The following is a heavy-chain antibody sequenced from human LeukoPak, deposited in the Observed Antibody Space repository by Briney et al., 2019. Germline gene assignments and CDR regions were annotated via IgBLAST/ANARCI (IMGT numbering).Heavy chain of an antibody. J-gene: IGHJ4*02. CDR2: IYHSGST. V-gene: IGHV4-30-2*01. D-gene: IGHD3-10*01. Sequence: PSETLSLTCTVSGGSISSGGYYWSWIRQPPGKGLEWIGYIYHSGSTYYNPSLKSRVTISVDKSKNQFSLKLSSVTAADTAVYYCARDGRFGDPLSYWGQGTLVTVSS. CDR3: ARDGRFGDPLSY. CDR1: GGSISSGGYY.